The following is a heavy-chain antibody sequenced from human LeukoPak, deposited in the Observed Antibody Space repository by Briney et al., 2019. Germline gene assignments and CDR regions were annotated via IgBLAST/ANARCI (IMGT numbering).Heavy chain of an antibody. CDR2: IKQDGIEQ. J-gene: IGHJ4*02. V-gene: IGHV3-7*01. CDR1: GFTFSTYW. CDR3: AREVGVRKILVLITTHYDY. Sequence: PGGSLRLSCAASGFTFSTYWMSWVRQAPGKGLEWVANIKQDGIEQYYVDSVKGRFTISRDNAKNSLYLQMNSLRAEDTAMYYCAREVGVRKILVLITTHYDYWGQGTLVTVSS. D-gene: IGHD3-22*01.